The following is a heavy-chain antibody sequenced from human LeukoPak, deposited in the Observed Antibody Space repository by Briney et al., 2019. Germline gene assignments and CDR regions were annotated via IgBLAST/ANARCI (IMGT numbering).Heavy chain of an antibody. CDR3: ARRGRITIFGVEPTNWFDP. V-gene: IGHV4-39*07. D-gene: IGHD3-3*01. Sequence: SETLSLTCTVSGGSISSSSYYWGWIRQPPGKGLEWIGSIYYSGSTYYNPSLKSRVTISVDTSKNQFSLKLSSVTAADTAVYYCARRGRITIFGVEPTNWFDPWGQGTLVTVSS. J-gene: IGHJ5*02. CDR2: IYYSGST. CDR1: GGSISSSSYY.